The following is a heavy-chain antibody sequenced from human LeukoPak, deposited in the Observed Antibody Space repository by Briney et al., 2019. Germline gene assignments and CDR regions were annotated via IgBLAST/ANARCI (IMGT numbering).Heavy chain of an antibody. V-gene: IGHV4-34*01. Sequence: SETLSLTCAVYGGSFSGYYWSWIRQPPGKGLEWIGEINHSGSTNYNPSLKSRVTISVDTSKNQFSLKLSSVTAADTAVYYCARRWAAAGTSHWFDPWGQGTLVTVSS. CDR3: ARRWAAAGTSHWFDP. J-gene: IGHJ5*02. D-gene: IGHD6-13*01. CDR2: INHSGST. CDR1: GGSFSGYY.